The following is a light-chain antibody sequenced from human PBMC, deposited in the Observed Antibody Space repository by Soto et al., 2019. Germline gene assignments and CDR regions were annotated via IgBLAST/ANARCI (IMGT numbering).Light chain of an antibody. Sequence: DIRMTQSPSTLSASVGDRVSITCRASQSISTWLAWYQQKPGKAPKVLISDASSLESGVPSRFSGSGSGTVFTLTISSLQPDDFATYHCQQYNNFPWTFGQGNKVEIK. CDR3: QQYNNFPWT. V-gene: IGKV1-5*01. CDR1: QSISTW. CDR2: DAS. J-gene: IGKJ1*01.